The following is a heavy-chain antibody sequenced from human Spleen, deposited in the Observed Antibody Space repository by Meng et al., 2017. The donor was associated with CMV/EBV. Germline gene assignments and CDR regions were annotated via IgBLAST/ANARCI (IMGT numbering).Heavy chain of an antibody. V-gene: IGHV4-38-2*01. D-gene: IGHD3-16*01. CDR1: GYSISSGYY. CDR3: ARISGGTPVNAFDI. J-gene: IGHJ3*02. Sequence: ETLSLTGSVSGYSISSGYYWAWIRQPPGKGLDWLGTIYRSGSTYSNPSLKSRVSISVDTSKNQFSLNLTSLTAADTAVYYCARISGGTPVNAFDIWGQGAMVTVSS. CDR2: IYRSGST.